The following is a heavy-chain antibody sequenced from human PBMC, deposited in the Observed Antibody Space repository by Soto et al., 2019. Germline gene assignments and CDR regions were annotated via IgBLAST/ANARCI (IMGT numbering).Heavy chain of an antibody. CDR2: IYHSGST. J-gene: IGHJ4*02. D-gene: IGHD6-6*01. CDR1: GGSISSSNW. Sequence: PSETLSLTCAVSGGSISSSNWWSWVRQPPGKGLEWIGEIYHSGSTNYNPSLKSRVTISVDKSKNQFSLKLSSVTAADTAVYYCARLHSGGIADRPEPSRNFDYWGQGTLVTVSS. V-gene: IGHV4-4*02. CDR3: ARLHSGGIADRPEPSRNFDY.